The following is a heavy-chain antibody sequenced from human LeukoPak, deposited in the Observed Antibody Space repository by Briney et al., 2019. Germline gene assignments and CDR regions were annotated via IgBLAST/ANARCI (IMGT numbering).Heavy chain of an antibody. J-gene: IGHJ5*02. V-gene: IGHV4-39*07. Sequence: SETLSLTCTVSGGSISSYYWGWIRQPPGKGLEWIGSIYYSGSTYYNPSLKSRVTISVDTSKNQFSLKLSSVTAADTAVYYCARGVAAGVRGFDPWGQGTLVTVSS. CDR1: GGSISSYY. CDR2: IYYSGST. CDR3: ARGVAAGVRGFDP. D-gene: IGHD6-13*01.